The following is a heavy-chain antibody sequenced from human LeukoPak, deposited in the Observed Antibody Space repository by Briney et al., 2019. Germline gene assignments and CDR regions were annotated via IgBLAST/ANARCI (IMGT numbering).Heavy chain of an antibody. D-gene: IGHD6-13*01. CDR2: ISYDGSNK. CDR1: GFTFSSYG. V-gene: IGHV3-30*18. CDR3: AKDGLGYSSTKGAPSY. Sequence: GGSLRLSCAASGFTFSSYGMHWVRQAPGKGLEWVAVISYDGSNKYYADSVKGRFTISRDNSKNTLYLQMNSLKAEDTAVYYCAKDGLGYSSTKGAPSYWGQGALVTVSS. J-gene: IGHJ4*02.